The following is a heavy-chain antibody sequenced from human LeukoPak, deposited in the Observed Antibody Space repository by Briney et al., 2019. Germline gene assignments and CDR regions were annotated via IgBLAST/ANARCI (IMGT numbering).Heavy chain of an antibody. CDR1: GFKFDDYA. CDR2: ISWDGSDT. Sequence: GGSLRLSCAASGFKFDDYAMHWVRQSPEKGLGWVSLISWDGSDTYYADSLEGRFIVSRDNSKNSLYLQMNSLRSEDTALYYCTTLDYYDRSGPSEDAFDIWGRGTVVTVSS. V-gene: IGHV3-43D*03. CDR3: TTLDYYDRSGPSEDAFDI. J-gene: IGHJ3*02. D-gene: IGHD3-22*01.